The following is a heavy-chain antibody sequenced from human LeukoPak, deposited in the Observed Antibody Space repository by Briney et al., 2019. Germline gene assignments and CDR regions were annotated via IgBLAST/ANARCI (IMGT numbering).Heavy chain of an antibody. CDR1: GFSFNNYN. J-gene: IGHJ6*04. Sequence: GGSLRLSCTASGFSFNNYNMNWVRQAPGKGLEWVSYITLSSSTVYYADSVRGRFTISRDNAKNSLYLQMNSLRAEDTAVYYCAELGITMIGGVWGKGTTVTISS. D-gene: IGHD3-10*02. V-gene: IGHV3-48*01. CDR2: ITLSSSTV. CDR3: AELGITMIGGV.